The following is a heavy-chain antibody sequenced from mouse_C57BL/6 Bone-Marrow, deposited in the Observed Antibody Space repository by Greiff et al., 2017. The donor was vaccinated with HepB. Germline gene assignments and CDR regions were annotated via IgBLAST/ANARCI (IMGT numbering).Heavy chain of an antibody. CDR2: IWGGGST. V-gene: IGHV2-9*01. D-gene: IGHD2-1*01. CDR3: AKHEGGNYPYAMDY. J-gene: IGHJ4*01. CDR1: GFSLTSYG. Sequence: VKLMESGPGLVAPSQSLSITCTVSGFSLTSYGVDWVRQPPGKGLEWLGGIWGGGSTNYNSALMSRLSISKDNSNSQVFLKMNSLQTDDTAMYYGAKHEGGNYPYAMDYWGQGTSVTVSS.